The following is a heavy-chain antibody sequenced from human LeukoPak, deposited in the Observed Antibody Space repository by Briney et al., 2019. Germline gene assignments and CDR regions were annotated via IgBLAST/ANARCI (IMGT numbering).Heavy chain of an antibody. V-gene: IGHV3-23*01. J-gene: IGHJ2*01. CDR1: GFPFGTYG. CDR3: ARELVSLGTGYFDL. Sequence: GGSLRLSCEASGFPFGTYGMTWVRQAPGKGPEWVSGITGSSWTYYADSVRGRFTISRDNSKNTLHLQMNNLTADDTAIYYCARELVSLGTGYFDLWGRGTLVTVSS. D-gene: IGHD7-27*01. CDR2: ITGSSWT.